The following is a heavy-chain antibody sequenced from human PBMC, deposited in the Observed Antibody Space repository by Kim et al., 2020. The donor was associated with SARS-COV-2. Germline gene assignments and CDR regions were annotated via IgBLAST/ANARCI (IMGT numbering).Heavy chain of an antibody. V-gene: IGHV1-18*01. CDR3: ARERYKSGLDS. D-gene: IGHD3-3*01. J-gene: IGHJ5*01. CDR2: ISTYNGAT. CDR1: GSTLTNDG. Sequence: ASVKVSCKAFGSTLTNDGVSWVRRAPGQGLEWMGWISTYNGATNYAQTFQDRVTLTTDASTSTVYMELRSLRSDDTAMYYCARERYKSGLDSCGQGTLVT.